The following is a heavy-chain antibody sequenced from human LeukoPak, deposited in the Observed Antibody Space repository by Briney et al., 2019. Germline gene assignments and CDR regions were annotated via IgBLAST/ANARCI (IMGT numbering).Heavy chain of an antibody. J-gene: IGHJ3*02. CDR3: ARVLVVITTYDAFDI. CDR1: GITVSSNY. D-gene: IGHD3-22*01. CDR2: IYSGGNT. V-gene: IGHV3-66*02. Sequence: GGSLRLSCAVSGITVSSNYMSWVRQAPGKGLEWVSVIYSGGNTYYADSVKGRFTISRDNSKNMLYLQMNSLRAEDTAVYYCARVLVVITTYDAFDIWGQGTMVTVSS.